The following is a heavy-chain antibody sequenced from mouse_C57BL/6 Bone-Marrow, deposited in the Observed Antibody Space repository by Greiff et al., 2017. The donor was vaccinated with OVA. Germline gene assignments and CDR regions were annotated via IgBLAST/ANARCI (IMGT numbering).Heavy chain of an antibody. CDR3: GGGYYYAMDY. J-gene: IGHJ4*01. Sequence: VKLQQPGAELVKPGASVKLSCKASGYTFTSYWMHWVKQRPGQGLEWIGMIHPNSGSTNYNEKFKSKATLTVDKSSSTAYMQLSSLTSEDSAVYYCGGGYYYAMDYWGQGTSVTVSS. CDR1: GYTFTSYW. V-gene: IGHV1-64*01. D-gene: IGHD3-1*01. CDR2: IHPNSGST.